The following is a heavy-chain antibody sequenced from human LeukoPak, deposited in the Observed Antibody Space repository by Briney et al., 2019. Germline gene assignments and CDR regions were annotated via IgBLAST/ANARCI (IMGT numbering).Heavy chain of an antibody. CDR2: INHSGST. D-gene: IGHD3-10*01. Sequence: PSETLSLTCAVYGGSFSGCYWSWIRQPPGKGLEWIGEINHSGSTNYNPSLKSRVTISVDTSKNQFSLKLSSVTAADTAVYYCARRNAGVYNWFDPWGQGTLVTVSS. CDR1: GGSFSGCY. V-gene: IGHV4-34*01. J-gene: IGHJ5*02. CDR3: ARRNAGVYNWFDP.